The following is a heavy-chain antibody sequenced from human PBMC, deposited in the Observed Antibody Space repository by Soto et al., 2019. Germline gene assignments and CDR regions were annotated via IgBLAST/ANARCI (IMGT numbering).Heavy chain of an antibody. CDR2: ITTSSHTI. Sequence: VSLRLSCAASGFSFSSYSMDWVRQAPGQGLEWISYITTSSHTIYYADSVRGRFTISRDNAKNSLFLQMNSLRDEDTAVYYCARHGIQVSHDVWGQGTMLTVS. CDR1: GFSFSSYS. J-gene: IGHJ6*02. CDR3: ARHGIQVSHDV. V-gene: IGHV3-48*02. D-gene: IGHD5-18*01.